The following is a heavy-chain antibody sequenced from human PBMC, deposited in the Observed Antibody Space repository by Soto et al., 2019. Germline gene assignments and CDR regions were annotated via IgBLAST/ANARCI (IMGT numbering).Heavy chain of an antibody. D-gene: IGHD2-8*02. J-gene: IGHJ4*02. Sequence: PSETLSLTCAVYGGSFSGYDWTWIRQPPGTGLEWIGEINHSGSTNYNPSLKSRVTISVDTSKNQFSLKLTSVTAADTAVYYCARDKITGLLDYWGQGTLVTAPQ. CDR1: GGSFSGYD. CDR3: ARDKITGLLDY. CDR2: INHSGST. V-gene: IGHV4-34*01.